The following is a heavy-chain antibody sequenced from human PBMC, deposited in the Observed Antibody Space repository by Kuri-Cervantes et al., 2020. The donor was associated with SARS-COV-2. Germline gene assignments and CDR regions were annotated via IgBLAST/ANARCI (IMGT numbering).Heavy chain of an antibody. Sequence: SETLSLTCTVSGGSISSSSYYWGWIRQPPGKGLEWIGEVNHSGSTNYNPSLKSRVSISVDTSNRQFSLSLSSVTAADTAVYYCARAYGLLRYIYYMDVWGRGTTVTVSS. V-gene: IGHV4-39*07. J-gene: IGHJ6*03. CDR2: VNHSGST. D-gene: IGHD3-9*01. CDR1: GGSISSSSYY. CDR3: ARAYGLLRYIYYMDV.